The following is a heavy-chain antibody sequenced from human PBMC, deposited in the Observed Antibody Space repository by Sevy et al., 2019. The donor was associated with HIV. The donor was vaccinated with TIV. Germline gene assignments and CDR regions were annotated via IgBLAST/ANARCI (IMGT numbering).Heavy chain of an antibody. V-gene: IGHV3-74*01. CDR2: IKGDGSTT. CDR3: ARETGGIDD. CDR1: GFTFSRDY. Sequence: GGSLRLSCAASGFTFSRDYMLWVRQAPGKGLEWVAHIKGDGSTTRYVDSVKGRFTSSRDKAKNTVYLQMTSLGAADSAVYYCARETGGIDDWGQGTLVTVSS. D-gene: IGHD3-10*01. J-gene: IGHJ4*02.